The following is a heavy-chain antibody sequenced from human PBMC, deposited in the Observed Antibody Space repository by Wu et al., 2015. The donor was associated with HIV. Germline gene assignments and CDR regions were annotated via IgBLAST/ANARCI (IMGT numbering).Heavy chain of an antibody. CDR2: FIPAFHTT. D-gene: IGHD4-23*01. J-gene: IGHJ4*02. CDR3: ARPWQLRNGWPFFDY. V-gene: IGHV1-69*12. Sequence: QVQLVQSGAEVKKPGSSVKVSCKASGDTFNIFAINWVRQAPGQELEWMGGFIPAFHTTDYAGKFQGRVTVSADDSTNTAYMELKSLTSEDTAVYYCARPWQLRNGWPFFDYWGQGTLITVSS. CDR1: GDTFNIFA.